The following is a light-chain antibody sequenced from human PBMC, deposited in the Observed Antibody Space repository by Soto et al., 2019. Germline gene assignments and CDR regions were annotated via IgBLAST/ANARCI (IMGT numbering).Light chain of an antibody. J-gene: IGKJ5*01. Sequence: AIQLTQSPSSLSAAVGDRVTITCRASQGISAALAWYQQKPGKAPRLLIYDASSLESGVPSRFSGSGSGTDFTLTISSLQPEDFATYYCQQFNNYPITFGQGTRLEIK. CDR3: QQFNNYPIT. CDR1: QGISAA. V-gene: IGKV1D-13*01. CDR2: DAS.